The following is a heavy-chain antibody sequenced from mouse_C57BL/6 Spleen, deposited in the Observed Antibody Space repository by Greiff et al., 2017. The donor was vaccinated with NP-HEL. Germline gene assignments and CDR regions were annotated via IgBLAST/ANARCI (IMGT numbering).Heavy chain of an antibody. J-gene: IGHJ4*01. D-gene: IGHD2-5*01. CDR3: ARDRAYYSNYAMDY. V-gene: IGHV3-6*01. Sequence: DVQLQESGPGLVKPSQSLSLTCSVTGYSITSGYYWNWIRQFPGNKLEWMGYISYDGSNNYNPSLKNRISITRDTSKNQFFLKLNSVTTEDTATYYCARDRAYYSNYAMDYWGQGTSVTVSS. CDR2: ISYDGSN. CDR1: GYSITSGYY.